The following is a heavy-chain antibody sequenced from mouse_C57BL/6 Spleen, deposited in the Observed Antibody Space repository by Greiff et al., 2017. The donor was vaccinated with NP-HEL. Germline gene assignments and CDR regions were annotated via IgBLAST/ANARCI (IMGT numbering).Heavy chain of an antibody. CDR1: GFSFNTYA. D-gene: IGHD4-1*01. J-gene: IGHJ3*01. CDR2: IRSKSNNYAT. V-gene: IGHV10-1*01. CDR3: VRNWDAPSAWFAY. Sequence: DVKLVESGGGLVQPKGSLKLSCAASGFSFNTYAMNWVRQAPGKGLEWVARIRSKSNNYATYYADSVKDRFTISRDDSESMLYLQMNNLKTEDTAMYYCVRNWDAPSAWFAYWGQGTLVTVSA.